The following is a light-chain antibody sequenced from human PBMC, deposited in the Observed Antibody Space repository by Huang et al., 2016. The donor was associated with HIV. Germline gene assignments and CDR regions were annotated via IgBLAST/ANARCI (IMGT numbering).Light chain of an antibody. V-gene: IGKV3D-15*01. J-gene: IGKJ1*01. CDR2: GAS. CDR3: QQYNNWPPWT. Sequence: IVMTQSPATLSVSPGERATLSCRASAGGSNNVAWYQQRPGQTPRLRIHGASTRHTGIPAKFSGRGSGTEFTLTITSLQPEDSAVYYCQQYNNWPPWTFGPGTQVEI. CDR1: AGGSNN.